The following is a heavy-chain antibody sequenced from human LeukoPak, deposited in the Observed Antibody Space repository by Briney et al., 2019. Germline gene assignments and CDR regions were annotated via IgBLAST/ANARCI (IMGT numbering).Heavy chain of an antibody. CDR3: ASQTYYDILTGLFDY. Sequence: GGSLRLSCAASGFTFSSYWMSWVRQAPGKGLEWVANIKQDGSEKYYVDSVKGRFTISRDNAKNPLYLQMNSLRAEDTAVYYCASQTYYDILTGLFDYWGQGTLVTVSS. V-gene: IGHV3-7*03. D-gene: IGHD3-9*01. CDR2: IKQDGSEK. J-gene: IGHJ4*02. CDR1: GFTFSSYW.